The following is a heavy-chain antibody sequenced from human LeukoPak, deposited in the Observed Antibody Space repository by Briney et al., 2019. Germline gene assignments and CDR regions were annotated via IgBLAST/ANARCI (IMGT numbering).Heavy chain of an antibody. CDR2: ISGSGGST. Sequence: PGGSLRLSCAASGFTFSSYAMSWVRQAPGKGLEWVSAISGSGGSTYYADSVKGRFTISRDNSKNTLYLQMNSLRAEDTAVYYCAKDFLWGYSYVYVSQYYFDYGGQETLVTFPS. CDR1: GFTFSSYA. D-gene: IGHD5-18*01. CDR3: AKDFLWGYSYVYVSQYYFDY. V-gene: IGHV3-23*01. J-gene: IGHJ4*02.